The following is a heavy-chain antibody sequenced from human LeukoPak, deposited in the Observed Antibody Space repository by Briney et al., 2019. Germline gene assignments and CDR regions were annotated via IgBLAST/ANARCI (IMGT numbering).Heavy chain of an antibody. D-gene: IGHD2-15*01. CDR1: GGSISSGGYY. Sequence: KPSETLSLTCTVSGGSISSGGYYWSWIRQHPGKGLEWIGYIYYSGSTNYNPSLKSRVTISVDTSKNQFSLKLSSVTAADTAVYFCARADQFCSGGSCYFPFDYWGQGTLVTVSS. CDR3: ARADQFCSGGSCYFPFDY. CDR2: IYYSGST. J-gene: IGHJ4*02. V-gene: IGHV4-61*08.